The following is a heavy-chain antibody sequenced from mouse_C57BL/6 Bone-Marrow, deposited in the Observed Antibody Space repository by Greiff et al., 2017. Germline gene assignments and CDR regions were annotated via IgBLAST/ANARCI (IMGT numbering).Heavy chain of an antibody. J-gene: IGHJ3*01. CDR1: GYTFTNYW. V-gene: IGHV1-63*01. CDR2: IYPGGGYT. D-gene: IGHD2-4*01. CDR3: ARHDDYDHLTCAY. Sequence: QVQLKQSGAELVRPGTSVKMSCKASGYTFTNYWIGWAKQRPGHGLEWIGDIYPGGGYTNYNEKFKGKATLTADKSSSTAYMQFSSLTSEDSAIYYCARHDDYDHLTCAYWGQGTLVTVSA.